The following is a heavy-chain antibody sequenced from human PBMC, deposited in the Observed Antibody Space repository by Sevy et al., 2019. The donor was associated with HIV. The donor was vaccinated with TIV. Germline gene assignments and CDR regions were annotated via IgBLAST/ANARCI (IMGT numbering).Heavy chain of an antibody. CDR1: GFTFSTHA. V-gene: IGHV3-30-3*01. J-gene: IGHJ4*01. CDR2: ISYNGGTQ. D-gene: IGHD5-12*01. CDR3: ARDQGAYNFRPGAY. Sequence: GGSLRLSCAASGFTFSTHALHWVRQAPGNGLEWVAVISYNGGTQLYADSVKGRFTISRDNSKNTLYLQMSSLRAEDTALYYCARDQGAYNFRPGAYWGQGTLVTVSS.